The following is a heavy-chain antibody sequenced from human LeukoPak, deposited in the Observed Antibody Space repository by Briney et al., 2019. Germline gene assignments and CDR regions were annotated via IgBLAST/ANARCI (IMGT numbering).Heavy chain of an antibody. Sequence: SETLSLTCAVSGYPIRSGFYWGWIRQPPGKGLEWVGSIYHSGSTFYNPSLKSRVTISVDTSKNQLSLRLKPVTASDTAVYYCARHEAEMATILGNYWGQGTLVTVSS. V-gene: IGHV4-38-2*01. CDR3: ARHEAEMATILGNY. D-gene: IGHD5-24*01. J-gene: IGHJ4*02. CDR2: IYHSGST. CDR1: GYPIRSGFY.